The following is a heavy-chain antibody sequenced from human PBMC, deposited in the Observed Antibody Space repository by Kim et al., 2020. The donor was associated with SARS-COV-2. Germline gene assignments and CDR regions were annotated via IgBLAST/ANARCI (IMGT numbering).Heavy chain of an antibody. V-gene: IGHV4-4*02. D-gene: IGHD6-19*01. CDR1: GGSISSSNW. CDR2: IYHSGST. Sequence: SETLSLTCAVSGGSISSSNWWSWVRQPPGKGLEWIGEIYHSGSTNYNPSLKSRVTISVDKSKNQFSLKLSSVTAADTAVYYCARLGSGWYSEGDYWGQGTLVTVSS. J-gene: IGHJ4*02. CDR3: ARLGSGWYSEGDY.